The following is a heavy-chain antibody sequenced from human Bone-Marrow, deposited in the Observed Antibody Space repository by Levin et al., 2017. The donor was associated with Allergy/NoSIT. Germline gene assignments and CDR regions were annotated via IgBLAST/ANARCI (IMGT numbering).Heavy chain of an antibody. Sequence: GESLKISCKASGYTFTDYYMNWVRQAPGQGLEWMGWINPNSGGTNYAQKFQGRVTMTRDTSISTAYMELSGLRSDDTAVYCCARDPDYYDRAFDIWGQGTMVTVSS. CDR3: ARDPDYYDRAFDI. CDR1: GYTFTDYY. V-gene: IGHV1-2*02. J-gene: IGHJ3*02. CDR2: INPNSGGT. D-gene: IGHD3-22*01.